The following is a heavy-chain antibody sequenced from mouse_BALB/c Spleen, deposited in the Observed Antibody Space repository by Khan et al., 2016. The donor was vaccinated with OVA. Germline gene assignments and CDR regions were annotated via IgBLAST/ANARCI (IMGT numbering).Heavy chain of an antibody. V-gene: IGHV1S81*02. CDR2: INPGNGGT. CDR3: TRNYGYDYFDY. D-gene: IGHD1-2*01. CDR1: GYTLTRYY. J-gene: IGHJ2*01. Sequence: QVHVKQSGAELVKPGASVKLSCKASGYTLTRYYMYWVKQRPGQGLEWIGGINPGNGGTNLNEKFKNKATLTVDKSSTTVYMQLSSLTSEDSAVYYWTRNYGYDYFDYWGQGTTLTVSS.